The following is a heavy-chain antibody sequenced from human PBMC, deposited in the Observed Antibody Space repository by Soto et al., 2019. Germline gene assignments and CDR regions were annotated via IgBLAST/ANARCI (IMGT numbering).Heavy chain of an antibody. D-gene: IGHD6-19*01. V-gene: IGHV1-69*01. Sequence: QVQLVQSGAEVKKPGTSVRVSCKASGDTFIGYSISWVRQAPGQGLEWMGWVIPTQRTTKYAQRFQGRVTMSVDQFASTTYMELRRLRPEDTALYYCVIDRLIVAVSVGRMDVWGQGTTVTVSS. CDR1: GDTFIGYS. CDR2: VIPTQRTT. J-gene: IGHJ6*02. CDR3: VIDRLIVAVSVGRMDV.